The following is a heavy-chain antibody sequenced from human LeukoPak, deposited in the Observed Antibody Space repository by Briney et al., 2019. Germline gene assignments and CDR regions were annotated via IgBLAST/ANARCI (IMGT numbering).Heavy chain of an antibody. J-gene: IGHJ5*02. Sequence: KSSETLSLTCAVYGGSFSGYYWSWIRQPPGKGLKWIGEINHSGSTNYNPSLKSRVTISVDTSKNQFSLKLSSVTAADTAVYYCARPKRKTTVTTVGHWFDPWGQGTLVTVSS. CDR3: ARPKRKTTVTTVGHWFDP. CDR1: GGSFSGYY. D-gene: IGHD4-17*01. CDR2: INHSGST. V-gene: IGHV4-34*01.